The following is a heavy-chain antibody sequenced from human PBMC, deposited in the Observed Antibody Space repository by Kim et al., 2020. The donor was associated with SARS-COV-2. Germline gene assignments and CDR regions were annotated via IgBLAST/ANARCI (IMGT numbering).Heavy chain of an antibody. D-gene: IGHD4-17*01. Sequence: SETLSLTCAVSGGSISSSNWWSWVRQPPGKGLEWIGEIYHSGSTNYNPSLKSRVTISVDKSKNQFSLKLSSVTAADTAVYYCARAPHDYGDYAGWFDPWGQGTLVTVSS. V-gene: IGHV4-4*02. J-gene: IGHJ5*02. CDR3: ARAPHDYGDYAGWFDP. CDR2: IYHSGST. CDR1: GGSISSSNW.